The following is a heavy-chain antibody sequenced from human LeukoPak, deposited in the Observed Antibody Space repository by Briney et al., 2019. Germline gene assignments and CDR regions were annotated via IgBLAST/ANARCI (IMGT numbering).Heavy chain of an antibody. J-gene: IGHJ4*02. Sequence: GGSLRLSCAASGFAVSDNDIQWVRQAPGKGLEWVSLIYADGVTHYTDSVQGRFSISRDSSGNTVYLQMNSLRGEDTAVYYCARRSVPGRPGYWGQGTLVTVSS. V-gene: IGHV3-66*04. D-gene: IGHD6-6*01. CDR2: IYADGVT. CDR3: ARRSVPGRPGY. CDR1: GFAVSDND.